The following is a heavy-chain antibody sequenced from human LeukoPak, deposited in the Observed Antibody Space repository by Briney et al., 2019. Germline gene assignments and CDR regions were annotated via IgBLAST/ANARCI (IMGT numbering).Heavy chain of an antibody. V-gene: IGHV4-4*09. D-gene: IGHD6-13*01. Sequence: SETLSLTCTVSGGSISSYYWSWIRQPPGKGLEWIGYIYTSGSTNYNPSLKSRVTISVDTSKNQFSLKLSSVTAADTAVYYCARIAAGSAGLDWGQGTLVTVSS. J-gene: IGHJ4*02. CDR2: IYTSGST. CDR1: GGSISSYY. CDR3: ARIAAGSAGLD.